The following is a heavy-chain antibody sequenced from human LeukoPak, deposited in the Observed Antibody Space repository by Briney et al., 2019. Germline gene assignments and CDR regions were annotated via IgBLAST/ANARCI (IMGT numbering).Heavy chain of an antibody. CDR2: INHSGST. D-gene: IGHD3-10*01. Sequence: KSSETLSLTCAVHGGSFSGYYWSWIRQPPGKGLEWIGEINHSGSTNYNPSLKSRVTISVDTSKNQFSLKLSSVTAADTAVYYCARRSFPFDWFDPWGQGTLVTVSS. V-gene: IGHV4-34*01. CDR1: GGSFSGYY. J-gene: IGHJ5*02. CDR3: ARRSFPFDWFDP.